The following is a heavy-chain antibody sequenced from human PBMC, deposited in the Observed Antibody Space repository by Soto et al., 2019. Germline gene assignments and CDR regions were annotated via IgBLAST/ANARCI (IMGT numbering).Heavy chain of an antibody. CDR2: ISGSGGST. CDR3: AKVKNWLLYYFDY. D-gene: IGHD3-9*01. V-gene: IGHV3-23*01. J-gene: IGHJ4*02. CDR1: RFTFRNFA. Sequence: GGSLGLSCAASRFTFRNFARSWGPQAPGKGLEWVSDISGSGGSTYYADSVKGRFNISRDNSKKTLYLQMNSLRAEDTAVYSCAKVKNWLLYYFDYWGQGTLVTVSS.